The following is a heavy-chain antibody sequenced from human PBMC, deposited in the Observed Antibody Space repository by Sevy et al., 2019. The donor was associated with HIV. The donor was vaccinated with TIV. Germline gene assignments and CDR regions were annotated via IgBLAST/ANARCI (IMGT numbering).Heavy chain of an antibody. CDR2: IYSGGSK. CDR3: ARALGMTNWCDP. Sequence: GGSLRLSCAASGFTVSSNYMSWVRQAPGKGLEWVSGIYSGGSKYYADSVKGRCTISRDNSKNTLYLQMNSLRAEDTGVYYCARALGMTNWCDPWGQGTLVTVSS. V-gene: IGHV3-53*05. D-gene: IGHD1-20*01. CDR1: GFTVSSNY. J-gene: IGHJ5*02.